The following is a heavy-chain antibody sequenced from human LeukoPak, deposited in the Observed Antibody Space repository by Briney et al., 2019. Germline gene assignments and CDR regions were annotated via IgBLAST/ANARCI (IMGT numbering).Heavy chain of an antibody. CDR2: IKEDGSEK. D-gene: IGHD5-24*01. CDR3: ARDRDVYHTGVDY. V-gene: IGHV3-7*01. Sequence: PGGSLRLSCAASGFTFNKYWMTWLRQAPGKGLEWVANIKEDGSEKYYVDSVKGRFTIPRDNAKHSLYLQMNSLRAEDSAVYYCARDRDVYHTGVDYWGQGTLVTVSS. CDR1: GFTFNKYW. J-gene: IGHJ4*02.